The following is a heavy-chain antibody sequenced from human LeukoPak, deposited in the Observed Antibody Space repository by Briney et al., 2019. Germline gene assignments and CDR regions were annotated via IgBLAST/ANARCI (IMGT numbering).Heavy chain of an antibody. Sequence: GRPQTLFCGACIFTFSLYDVYGPRHAPDRGLMWVAVISYDGSNKYYADSVKGRFTISRDNSKNTLYLQMNSLRAEDTAVYYCAKILPDTVTADYWGQGTLVTVSS. D-gene: IGHD4-11*01. CDR1: IFTFSLYD. CDR2: ISYDGSNK. J-gene: IGHJ4*02. CDR3: AKILPDTVTADY. V-gene: IGHV3-30*18.